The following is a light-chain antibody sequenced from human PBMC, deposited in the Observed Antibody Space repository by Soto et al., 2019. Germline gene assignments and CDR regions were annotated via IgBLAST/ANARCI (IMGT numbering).Light chain of an antibody. CDR2: DVS. J-gene: IGLJ1*01. Sequence: QSALTQPASVSGSPGQSITISCTGTSSDVGGYNSVSWYQHHPGKAPKLMIYDVSNRSSGVSSPFSGSKSDNTASLTISGLQAEDEADYYCKSYTSRSTYVFGTGTKVTVL. V-gene: IGLV2-14*03. CDR1: SSDVGGYNS. CDR3: KSYTSRSTYV.